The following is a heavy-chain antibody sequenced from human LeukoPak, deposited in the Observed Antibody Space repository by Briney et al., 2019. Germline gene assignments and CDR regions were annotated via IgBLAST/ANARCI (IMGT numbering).Heavy chain of an antibody. J-gene: IGHJ4*02. CDR1: GFTFSNFW. Sequence: GGSLRLSCAASGFTFSNFWMSWVRQAPGKGLEWVANIKQDGSEKYYVDSVKGRFTISRDNAKNSLYLQMNSLTADDTAVYYCARVSRWGLNHNPHFWGQGTLVTVSS. D-gene: IGHD7-27*01. CDR2: IKQDGSEK. CDR3: ARVSRWGLNHNPHF. V-gene: IGHV3-7*03.